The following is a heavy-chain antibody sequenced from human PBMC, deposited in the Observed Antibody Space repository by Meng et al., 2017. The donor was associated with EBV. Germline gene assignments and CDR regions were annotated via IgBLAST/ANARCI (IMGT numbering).Heavy chain of an antibody. Sequence: LDSGGGLVPPGGSLRLSCAALGFTFSSYAMSWVRQAPGKGLEWVSAISGSGGSTYYADSVKGRFTISRDNSKNTLYLQMNSLRAEDTAVYYCAKVNQLLGGNDYWGQGTLVTVSS. V-gene: IGHV3-23*01. CDR3: AKVNQLLGGNDY. CDR1: GFTFSSYA. J-gene: IGHJ4*02. CDR2: ISGSGGST. D-gene: IGHD1-26*01.